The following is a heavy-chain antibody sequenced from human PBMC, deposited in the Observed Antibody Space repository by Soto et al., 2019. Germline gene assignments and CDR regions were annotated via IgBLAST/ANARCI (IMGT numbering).Heavy chain of an antibody. CDR3: ARGSYGYYYYGMDV. Sequence: WIRQPPGKGLEWIGYIYHSGSTYYNPSLKSRVTISVDRSKNQFSLKLSSVTAADTAVYYCARGSYGYYYYGMDVWGQGTTVTVSS. J-gene: IGHJ6*02. CDR2: IYHSGST. D-gene: IGHD5-18*01. V-gene: IGHV4-30-2*01.